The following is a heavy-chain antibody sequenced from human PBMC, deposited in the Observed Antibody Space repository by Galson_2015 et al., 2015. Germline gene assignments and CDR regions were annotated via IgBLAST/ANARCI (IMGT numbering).Heavy chain of an antibody. J-gene: IGHJ6*03. CDR2: ISGSGGST. Sequence: SLRLSCAASGFTFSSYAMSWARQAPGKGLEWVSAISGSGGSTYYADSVKGRFTISRDNSKNTLYLQMNSLRAEDTAVYYCAKPPFDYYYMDVWGKGTTVTVSS. V-gene: IGHV3-23*01. CDR3: AKPPFDYYYMDV. CDR1: GFTFSSYA.